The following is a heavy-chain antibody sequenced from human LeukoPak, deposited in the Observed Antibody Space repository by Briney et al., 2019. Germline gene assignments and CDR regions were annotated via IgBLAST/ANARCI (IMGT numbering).Heavy chain of an antibody. CDR3: AKLPAYSSGWGDWFDP. CDR2: ISGSGAST. Sequence: GSLRLSCAASGLTFSSYAVSWVRQAPGEGLEWVSAISGSGASTYYADSVKGRFTISRDNSKNTLYLQMNSLGAEDTAVYYCAKLPAYSSGWGDWFDPWGQGTLVTVSS. CDR1: GLTFSSYA. V-gene: IGHV3-23*01. D-gene: IGHD6-19*01. J-gene: IGHJ5*02.